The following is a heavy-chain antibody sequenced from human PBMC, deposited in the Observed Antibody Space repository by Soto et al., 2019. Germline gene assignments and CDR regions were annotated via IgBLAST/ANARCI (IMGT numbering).Heavy chain of an antibody. CDR1: GYIFTNYG. V-gene: IGHV1-18*01. Sequence: QVQLVQSGAEVKKPGASVKVSCRASGYIFTNYGISWGRQAPGQGLEWMGWISPYNGHTKYAQKLQGRVTMTTDTFTSTVYMEMRRLRSDDAAMYYCTRTNIVGTTTDDFALWGQGTMLTVSS. D-gene: IGHD1-26*01. CDR3: TRTNIVGTTTDDFAL. J-gene: IGHJ3*01. CDR2: ISPYNGHT.